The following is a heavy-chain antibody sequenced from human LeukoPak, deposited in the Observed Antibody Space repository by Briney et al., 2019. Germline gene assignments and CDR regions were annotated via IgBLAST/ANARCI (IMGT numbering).Heavy chain of an antibody. D-gene: IGHD3-16*01. Sequence: ASVKVSCKASGYTFTSYGISWVRQAPGQGPEWMGWISAYNGNTNYAQKLQGRVTMTTDTSTSTAYMELRSLRSDDTAVYYCARAEVKLGEQTFDYWGQGTLVTVSS. CDR2: ISAYNGNT. CDR3: ARAEVKLGEQTFDY. V-gene: IGHV1-18*01. J-gene: IGHJ4*02. CDR1: GYTFTSYG.